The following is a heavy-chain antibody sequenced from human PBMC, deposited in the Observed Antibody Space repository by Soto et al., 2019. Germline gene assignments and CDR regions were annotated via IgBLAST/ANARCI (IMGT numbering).Heavy chain of an antibody. D-gene: IGHD3-3*01. CDR1: GGSFSGYY. J-gene: IGHJ5*02. V-gene: IGHV4-34*01. CDR3: ARDDFWSGYYANWFDP. CDR2: INHIGST. Sequence: QVQLQQWGAGLLKPSETLSLTCAVYGGSFSGYYWSWIRQPPGKGLEWIGEINHIGSTNYNPSLKSRVTISVDTSKNQFSLKLSSVTAADTAVYYCARDDFWSGYYANWFDPWGQGTLVTVSS.